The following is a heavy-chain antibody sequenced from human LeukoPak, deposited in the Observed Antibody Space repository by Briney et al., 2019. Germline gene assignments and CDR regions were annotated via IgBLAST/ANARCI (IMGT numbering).Heavy chain of an antibody. CDR1: GFIFSRYD. Sequence: GGSLRLSCAASGFIFSRYDMHWVRQAPGKGLEWVAVISYDGNKKYYTDSVKGRFTFSRDNSKNTLYLQMNSLRAEDTAVYYCARGEVVGARGYFDNWGQGTLVTVSS. D-gene: IGHD1-26*01. J-gene: IGHJ4*02. CDR2: ISYDGNKK. V-gene: IGHV3-30-3*01. CDR3: ARGEVVGARGYFDN.